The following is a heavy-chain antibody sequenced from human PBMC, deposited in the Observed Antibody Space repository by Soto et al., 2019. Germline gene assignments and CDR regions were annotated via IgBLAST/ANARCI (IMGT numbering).Heavy chain of an antibody. Sequence: QVQLVQSGAEVKKPGAAVKVSCKASGYTFTNYYIHWVRQAPGQGLEWMGVINPSGGSTTYAQRFQGRVTLTRDTSTSTVYMQMSSLSSGDTAIYYCVRTSLDYICDYWGQGTLVTVSS. CDR1: GYTFTNYY. V-gene: IGHV1-46*01. CDR2: INPSGGST. D-gene: IGHD4-4*01. CDR3: VRTSLDYICDY. J-gene: IGHJ4*02.